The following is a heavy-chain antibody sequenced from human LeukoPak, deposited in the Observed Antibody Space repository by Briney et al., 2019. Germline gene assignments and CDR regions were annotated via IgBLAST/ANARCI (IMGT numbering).Heavy chain of an antibody. D-gene: IGHD4-17*01. CDR3: VNGESFYGDYGFDY. CDR1: GFTFGSYE. J-gene: IGHJ4*02. Sequence: GGSLRLSCAASGFTFGSYEMNWVRQAPGKGLEWVSYISSSGSTIYYADSVKGRFTISRDNSKNTLYLQMNNLRVEDTAVFYCVNGESFYGDYGFDYWGQGTLVTVSS. CDR2: ISSSGSTI. V-gene: IGHV3-48*03.